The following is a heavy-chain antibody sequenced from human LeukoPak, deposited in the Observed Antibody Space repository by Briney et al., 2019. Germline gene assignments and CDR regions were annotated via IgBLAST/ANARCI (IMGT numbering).Heavy chain of an antibody. J-gene: IGHJ6*02. Sequence: ASVKVSCKASGYTFTNYDINWVRQATGQGPEWMGWMNPKSGNTGYAQKFQGRVTMTRNTSISTAYMELSSLRSEDTAVYYCARGRKGVLRYFDWSATRLGMDVWGQGTTVTVSS. D-gene: IGHD3-9*01. CDR1: GYTFTNYD. V-gene: IGHV1-8*01. CDR2: MNPKSGNT. CDR3: ARGRKGVLRYFDWSATRLGMDV.